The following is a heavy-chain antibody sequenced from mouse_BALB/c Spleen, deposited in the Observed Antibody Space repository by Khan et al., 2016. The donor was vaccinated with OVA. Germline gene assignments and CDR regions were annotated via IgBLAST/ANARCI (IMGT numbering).Heavy chain of an antibody. Sequence: EVELVESGGDLVKPGGSLKLSCAASGFTFSSYGMSWVRQTPDKRLEWVATISSGGTYTYYPDSVKGRFTISRDNAKNTQYLQMSSLKSEDTAKYYCARAYYGNREAMDYWGQGTSVTVSS. V-gene: IGHV5-6*01. J-gene: IGHJ4*01. CDR3: ARAYYGNREAMDY. CDR2: ISSGGTYT. CDR1: GFTFSSYG. D-gene: IGHD2-10*01.